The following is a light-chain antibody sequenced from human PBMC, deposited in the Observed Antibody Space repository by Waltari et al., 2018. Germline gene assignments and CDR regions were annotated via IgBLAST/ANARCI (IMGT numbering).Light chain of an antibody. V-gene: IGLV8-61*01. CDR3: ALYMGSGIWV. CDR2: KAN. Sequence: QTVVTQAPSLSLSAGETVTIIVPLGSCSRSTTSHATWYQQTPGQAPHTLVYKANARSSGVPDRFSGSILGNTAALTITGAQADDESDYYCALYMGSGIWVFGGGTRLTVL. J-gene: IGLJ3*02. CDR1: SCSRSTTSH.